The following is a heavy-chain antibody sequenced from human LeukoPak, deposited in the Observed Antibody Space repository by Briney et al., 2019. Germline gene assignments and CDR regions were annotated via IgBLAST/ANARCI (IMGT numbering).Heavy chain of an antibody. Sequence: GESLKISCKTSGYSFTSYWIAWVRQMPGKGLEWMGIIYPGDSDTRYSPSFQGQVTISADKSISTAYLQLSSLKASDTAVYYCARSPGGFTYGRNWFDPWGQETLVSVSS. CDR1: GYSFTSYW. V-gene: IGHV5-51*01. D-gene: IGHD5-18*01. CDR2: IYPGDSDT. CDR3: ARSPGGFTYGRNWFDP. J-gene: IGHJ5*02.